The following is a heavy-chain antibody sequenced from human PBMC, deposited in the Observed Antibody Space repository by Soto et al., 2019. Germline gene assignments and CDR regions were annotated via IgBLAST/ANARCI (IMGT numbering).Heavy chain of an antibody. J-gene: IGHJ4*02. CDR3: ARVSYGLAVWGIFDH. Sequence: QVQLQESGPGLVKAAQTLSRTCTVSGYSITSGGYFWTWIRQHPGKGLEWMGYIYYSGSTSSNPSLESRLTMSVDRSQNQFSLRLDSVTAADTAMYYCARVSYGLAVWGIFDHWGQGTLVTVSS. CDR1: GYSITSGGYF. D-gene: IGHD3-16*01. CDR2: IYYSGST. V-gene: IGHV4-31*03.